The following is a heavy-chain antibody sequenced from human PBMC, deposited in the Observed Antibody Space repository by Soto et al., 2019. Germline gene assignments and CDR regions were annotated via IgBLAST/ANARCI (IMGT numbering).Heavy chain of an antibody. J-gene: IGHJ6*02. CDR3: ARVPHNFNWVPYGLDV. CDR2: ISAYNGNP. CDR1: GNIFTSNG. V-gene: IGHV1-18*04. D-gene: IGHD7-27*01. Sequence: QVKLVQSGAEVKKPGASVKVSCKASGNIFTSNGFTWVRQAPGQGLEWMGWISAYNGNPNYAQNFQGRVIMTTDTSTRTAYFELRSLRSDDTAVYYCARVPHNFNWVPYGLDVWGQGTTVTVSS.